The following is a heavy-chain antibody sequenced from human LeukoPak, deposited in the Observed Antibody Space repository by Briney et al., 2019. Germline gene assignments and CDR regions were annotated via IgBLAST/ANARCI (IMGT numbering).Heavy chain of an antibody. J-gene: IGHJ5*02. Sequence: PGGSLRLSCAASGFTFSSYSMNWVRQAPGKGLEWVSSISSSSSYIYYADSVKGRFTISRDNAKNSLYLQMNSLRAEDTAVYYCARDLKSYRSVVSWFDPWGQGTLVTVSS. CDR3: ARDLKSYRSVVSWFDP. CDR1: GFTFSSYS. CDR2: ISSSSSYI. D-gene: IGHD1-26*01. V-gene: IGHV3-21*01.